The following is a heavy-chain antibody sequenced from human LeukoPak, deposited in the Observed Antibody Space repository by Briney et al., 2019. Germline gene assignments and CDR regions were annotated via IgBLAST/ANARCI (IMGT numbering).Heavy chain of an antibody. Sequence: GGSLRLSCAASGFTFSRHWMTWVRQAPGKGLEWVANIKEDGAKKNYVDSVKGRFTISRDNAKNSLYLQMNSLRAEDTAVYYCATPLDYYDSSGYHQGGDWGQGTLVTVSS. J-gene: IGHJ4*02. V-gene: IGHV3-7*03. CDR2: IKEDGAKK. D-gene: IGHD3-22*01. CDR1: GFTFSRHW. CDR3: ATPLDYYDSSGYHQGGD.